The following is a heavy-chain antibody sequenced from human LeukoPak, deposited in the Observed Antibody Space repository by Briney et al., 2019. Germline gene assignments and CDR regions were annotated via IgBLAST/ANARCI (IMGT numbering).Heavy chain of an antibody. D-gene: IGHD4-11*01. V-gene: IGHV4-61*02. CDR3: ARVGNTVTTKRSAFDI. CDR1: GGSISSDSYY. J-gene: IGHJ3*02. Sequence: PSETLSLTCTVSGGSISSDSYYWSWIRQPAGKGLEWIGRIYISGSTNYNPSLKSRVTISVDTSKNQFSLKLSSVTAADTAVYYCARVGNTVTTKRSAFDIWGQGTMVTVSS. CDR2: IYISGST.